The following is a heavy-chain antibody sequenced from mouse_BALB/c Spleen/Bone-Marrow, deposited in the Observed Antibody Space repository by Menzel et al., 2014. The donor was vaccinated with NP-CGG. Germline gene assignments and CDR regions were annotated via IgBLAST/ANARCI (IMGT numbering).Heavy chain of an antibody. D-gene: IGHD2-4*01. CDR2: IEPSNSET. CDR3: ARNYYYPGGYCMDY. Sequence: VKLQESGPELARPGASVKMSCKASGYTFTSYWMHWVKQRPGQGLEWIGMIEPSNSETSLNQKFKGKATFNVDKSSTTAYMQLSSLTSEDSAVYYCARNYYYPGGYCMDYWGQGTSVTVSS. J-gene: IGHJ4*01. V-gene: IGHV1S127*01. CDR1: GYTFTSYW.